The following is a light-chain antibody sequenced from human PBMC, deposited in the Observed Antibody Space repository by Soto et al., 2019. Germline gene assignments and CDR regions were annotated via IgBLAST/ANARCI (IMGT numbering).Light chain of an antibody. CDR3: QTWGTGIQV. CDR1: IGHSNYA. V-gene: IGLV4-69*01. CDR2: LNSDGSH. Sequence: QSVLTQSPSASASLGASVKLTCTLSIGHSNYAIAWHQQQPEKGPRHLMKLNSDGSHSKGDGIPDRFSGSSSGAERYLTISSLQSEDEADYYCQTWGTGIQVFGGGTKLTVL. J-gene: IGLJ3*02.